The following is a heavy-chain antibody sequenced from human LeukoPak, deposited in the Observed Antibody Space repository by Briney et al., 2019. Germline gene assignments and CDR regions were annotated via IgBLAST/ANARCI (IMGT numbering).Heavy chain of an antibody. Sequence: GGSLRLSCAASGFTFSSYEMNWVRQAPGKALEWVSAIRVTDGSAYYADSVKGRFTISRDNSKNTLYLQMDSLRAEDTAKYYCAKGSCSSHICYYFYYMDVWGKGTTVTVSS. CDR2: IRVTDGSA. D-gene: IGHD2-2*01. V-gene: IGHV3-23*01. J-gene: IGHJ6*03. CDR3: AKGSCSSHICYYFYYMDV. CDR1: GFTFSSYE.